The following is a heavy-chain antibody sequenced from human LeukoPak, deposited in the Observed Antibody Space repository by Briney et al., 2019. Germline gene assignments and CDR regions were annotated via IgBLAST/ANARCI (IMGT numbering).Heavy chain of an antibody. D-gene: IGHD5-18*01. V-gene: IGHV4-34*01. CDR1: GGSFSGYY. J-gene: IGHJ6*03. CDR3: ARAPGKRGYSYGYRYYYYMDV. Sequence: SETLSLTCAVYGGSFSGYYWSWIRQPPGKGLEWIGEINHSGSTNYNPSLKSRVTISVDTSKNQFSLKLSSVTAADTAVYYCARAPGKRGYSYGYRYYYYMDVWGKGTTVTVSS. CDR2: INHSGST.